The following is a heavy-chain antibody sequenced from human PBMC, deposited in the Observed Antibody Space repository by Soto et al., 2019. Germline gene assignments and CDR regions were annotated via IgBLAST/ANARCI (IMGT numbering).Heavy chain of an antibody. J-gene: IGHJ2*01. CDR2: ISGGGDRT. CDR1: GFTFINYA. Sequence: EVQLLESGGGLVQPGGPLRLSCVGSGFTFINYAMNWVRQTPGKGLEWVSGISGGGDRTFDADSVKGRFTISRDNSKNTANLQMNSLRADDTAVYYCARKVLGSTSRPDWWYFDLWGRGTLVTVSS. V-gene: IGHV3-23*01. D-gene: IGHD2-2*01. CDR3: ARKVLGSTSRPDWWYFDL.